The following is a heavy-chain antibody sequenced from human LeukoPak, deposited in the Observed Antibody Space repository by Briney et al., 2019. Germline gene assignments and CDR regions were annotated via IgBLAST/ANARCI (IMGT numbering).Heavy chain of an antibody. Sequence: SETLSLTCTVSGDSMSNSRHYWGWIRQPPGKGLEWIASIFYSGNTYYNPSLKSRVTISVDTSKDQFSLKVTSVTAADTALYFCARHVHIPGTTIPWFDNWGQGTLVTVSS. D-gene: IGHD1-7*01. CDR3: ARHVHIPGTTIPWFDN. CDR2: IFYSGNT. CDR1: GDSMSNSRHY. V-gene: IGHV4-39*01. J-gene: IGHJ4*02.